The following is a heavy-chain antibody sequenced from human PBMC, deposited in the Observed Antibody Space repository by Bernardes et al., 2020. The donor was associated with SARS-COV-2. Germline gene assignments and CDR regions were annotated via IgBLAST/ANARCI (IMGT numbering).Heavy chain of an antibody. Sequence: GGSLRLSCAASGFSFNSYSMNWVRQAPGKGLEWVASISSSSSTIYYADSVKGRFTVSRDNAKNSVYLQMNSLRDEDTAVYYCARDWNWGWLQSPGFEYWGQGTLVTVSS. V-gene: IGHV3-21*06. CDR3: ARDWNWGWLQSPGFEY. CDR2: ISSSSSTI. D-gene: IGHD4-4*01. J-gene: IGHJ4*02. CDR1: GFSFNSYS.